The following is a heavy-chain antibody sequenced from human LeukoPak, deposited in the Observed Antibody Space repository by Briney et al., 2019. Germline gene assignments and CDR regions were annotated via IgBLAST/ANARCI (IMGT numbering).Heavy chain of an antibody. CDR2: IYYSGST. CDR3: ASLSRWEHQYFDD. V-gene: IGHV4-59*01. J-gene: IGHJ4*02. Sequence: PETLSDTCTVSGGSISSYYWSWIRQPPGKGLEWIGYIYYSGSTNYNPSLKSRVTISVDTSKNQFSLKLSSVTAADTAVYYCASLSRWEHQYFDDWGQGNLDTVSS. CDR1: GGSISSYY. D-gene: IGHD1-26*01.